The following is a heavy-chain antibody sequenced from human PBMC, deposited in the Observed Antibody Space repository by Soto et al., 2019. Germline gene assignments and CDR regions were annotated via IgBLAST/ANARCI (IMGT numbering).Heavy chain of an antibody. Sequence: PSETLSLTCAVYGGSFSDYYWTWIRQPPGKGLEWIGEIKHSGTTTHNPSLKSRVTMSVDTSKNQFSLNLTSVTAADTAIYCCARGGRLRSPFGYWGQGILVTVSS. CDR2: IKHSGTT. D-gene: IGHD4-17*01. CDR3: ARGGRLRSPFGY. CDR1: GGSFSDYY. V-gene: IGHV4-34*01. J-gene: IGHJ4*02.